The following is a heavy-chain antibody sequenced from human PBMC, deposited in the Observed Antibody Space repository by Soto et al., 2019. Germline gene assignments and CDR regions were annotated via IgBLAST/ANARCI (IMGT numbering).Heavy chain of an antibody. CDR1: GFTFSSYA. V-gene: IGHV3-23*01. J-gene: IGHJ5*02. CDR2: ISGSGGST. Sequence: GGSLRLSCAASGFTFSSYAMSWVRQAPGKGLEWVSAISGSGGSTYYADSVKGRFTISRDNSKNTLYLQMNSLRAEDTAVYYCAKDRPYSGSYSNWFDPWGQGTLVTVSS. CDR3: AKDRPYSGSYSNWFDP. D-gene: IGHD1-26*01.